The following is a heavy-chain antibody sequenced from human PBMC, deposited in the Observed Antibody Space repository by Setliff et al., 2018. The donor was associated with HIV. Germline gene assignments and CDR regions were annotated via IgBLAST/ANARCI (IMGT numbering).Heavy chain of an antibody. CDR3: ARQIHSSGWYVY. Sequence: ASVKVSCKTSGYTFTSYAIHWVRQAPGQRLEWMGWINPGSGDTNYAQKFQGRVTMTSDTSTRTVYMELSSLTSDDTAVYYCARQIHSSGWYVYWGQGTPVTVSS. V-gene: IGHV1-3*01. CDR1: GYTFTSYA. D-gene: IGHD6-19*01. J-gene: IGHJ4*02. CDR2: INPGSGDT.